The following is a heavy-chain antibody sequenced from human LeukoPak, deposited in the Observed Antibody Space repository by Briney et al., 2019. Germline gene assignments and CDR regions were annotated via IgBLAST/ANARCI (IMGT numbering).Heavy chain of an antibody. V-gene: IGHV3-23*01. J-gene: IGHJ4*02. CDR1: GFTFSIYA. CDR2: ITSSGDGT. CDR3: AKDRPNYYGSNGHYYRRDGDY. Sequence: GGSLRLSCAASGFTFSIYAMSWVRQAPGKGLQWVSSITSSGDGTYDADSVKGRFTISRDNSENMLYLQMNSLRVEDTAVYFCAKDRPNYYGSNGHYYRRDGDYWGQGTLVTVSS. D-gene: IGHD3-22*01.